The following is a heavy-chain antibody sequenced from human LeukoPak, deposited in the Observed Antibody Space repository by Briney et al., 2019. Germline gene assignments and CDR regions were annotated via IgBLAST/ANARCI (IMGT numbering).Heavy chain of an antibody. CDR3: ARSNSFDY. CDR1: GFTFSSYS. CDR2: ISSSISTT. V-gene: IGHV3-48*02. D-gene: IGHD2-21*01. J-gene: IGHJ4*02. Sequence: PGGSLRLSCAASGFTFSSYSMNWVRQAPGKGLEWVPYISSSISTTDYTDSVRGRFTISRDNAENSLYLQMNSLRDEDTAVYYCARSNSFDYWGQGTLVTVSS.